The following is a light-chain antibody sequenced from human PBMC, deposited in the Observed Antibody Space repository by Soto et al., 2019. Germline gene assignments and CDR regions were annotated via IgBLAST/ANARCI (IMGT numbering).Light chain of an antibody. CDR2: DVS. J-gene: IGLJ1*01. Sequence: ALTQPASVSGSPGQSITISCTGTRTDIGGYDHVSWYQQHPGKAPKLMIYDVSSRPSGVSDRFSGSKSANTASLTISGLQAEDEADYYCDAWDDSMNGYVFGTGTKVTVL. V-gene: IGLV2-14*03. CDR1: RTDIGGYDH. CDR3: DAWDDSMNGYV.